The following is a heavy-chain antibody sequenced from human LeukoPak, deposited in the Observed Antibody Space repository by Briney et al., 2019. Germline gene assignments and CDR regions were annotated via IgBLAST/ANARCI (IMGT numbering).Heavy chain of an antibody. J-gene: IGHJ3*02. CDR2: IKPSGGST. CDR3: ARVRDGYNDAYDI. Sequence: GASVEVSCKASGYTFTSYNMHWVRQAPGQGLEWMGIIKPSGGSTTYAQKFQGRVTMTRDMSTSTLYMELSSLRSEDTAVYYCARVRDGYNDAYDIWGQGTMVTVSS. D-gene: IGHD5-24*01. CDR1: GYTFTSYN. V-gene: IGHV1-46*01.